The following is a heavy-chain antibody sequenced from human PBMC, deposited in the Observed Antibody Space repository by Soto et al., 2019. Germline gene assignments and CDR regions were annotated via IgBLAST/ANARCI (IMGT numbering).Heavy chain of an antibody. Sequence: GGSLRLSCAASGFTFSSYGMHWVRQAPGKGLEWVAVISYDGSNKYYADSVKGRFTISRDNSKNTLYLQMNSLRAEDTAVYYCAKDLRASESGSYSSSSLDYYYGMDVWGQGPTVTVSS. CDR2: ISYDGSNK. CDR3: AKDLRASESGSYSSSSLDYYYGMDV. V-gene: IGHV3-30*18. D-gene: IGHD6-6*01. CDR1: GFTFSSYG. J-gene: IGHJ6*02.